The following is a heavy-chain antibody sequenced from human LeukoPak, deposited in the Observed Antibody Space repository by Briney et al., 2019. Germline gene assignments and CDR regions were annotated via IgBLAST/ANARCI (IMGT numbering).Heavy chain of an antibody. CDR2: IYSGGST. CDR3: SIAAATPSLSY. D-gene: IGHD6-13*01. CDR1: GFTVSSNY. Sequence: GGSLRLSCAASGFTVSSNYMSWVRQAPGKGLEWVSVIYSGGSTYYADSVKGRFTISRDNSKNTLYLQMNSLRAEDTAVYYCSIAAATPSLSYWGQGTLVTVSS. V-gene: IGHV3-53*01. J-gene: IGHJ4*02.